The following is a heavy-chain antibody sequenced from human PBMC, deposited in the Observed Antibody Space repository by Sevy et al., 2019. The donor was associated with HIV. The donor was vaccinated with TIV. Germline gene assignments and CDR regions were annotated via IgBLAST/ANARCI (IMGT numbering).Heavy chain of an antibody. CDR2: LCFGCGRI. CDR3: AREGCTKPHDY. V-gene: IGHV3-23*01. Sequence: GGSLRLSCVASGFNFNIYSMSWVRQAPGKRLEWVSTLCFGCGRINHADSVQGRFTMCRDDSKKTVYLEMNSLRPEDTAVYYCAREGCTKPHDYWGQGTLVTVSS. D-gene: IGHD2-8*01. J-gene: IGHJ4*02. CDR1: GFNFNIYS.